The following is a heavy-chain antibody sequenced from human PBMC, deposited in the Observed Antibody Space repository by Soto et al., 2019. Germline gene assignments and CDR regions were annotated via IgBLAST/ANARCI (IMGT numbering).Heavy chain of an antibody. J-gene: IGHJ4*02. V-gene: IGHV3-7*03. CDR2: IKEDGSVK. CDR3: ARDVSSEYASILDV. D-gene: IGHD3-3*01. CDR1: GLTFSPYW. Sequence: EGQLVESGGGLVQAGGSLRLTCEGFGLTFSPYWMTWVRQAPGKGLEWVASIKEDGSVKNYADSVKGRFTVSRDNVKSAMFLQMTSVRADDTAVYCCARDVSSEYASILDVWGRGARVTVSS.